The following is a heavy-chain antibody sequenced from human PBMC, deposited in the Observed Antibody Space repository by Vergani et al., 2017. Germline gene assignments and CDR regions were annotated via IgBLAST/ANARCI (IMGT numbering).Heavy chain of an antibody. J-gene: IGHJ4*02. CDR1: GYTFISYG. Sequence: VQLVQSGAEVKKPGASVKVSCKASGYTFISYGITWVRQAPGQGLEWMGWISTYNGNTNYAQNFQGGVTMTTDTSTSTAYMELGRLGSDDTAVYYCAGGPFSGSWNYFDYWGQGTLVTVSS. D-gene: IGHD6-25*01. V-gene: IGHV1-18*01. CDR2: ISTYNGNT. CDR3: AGGPFSGSWNYFDY.